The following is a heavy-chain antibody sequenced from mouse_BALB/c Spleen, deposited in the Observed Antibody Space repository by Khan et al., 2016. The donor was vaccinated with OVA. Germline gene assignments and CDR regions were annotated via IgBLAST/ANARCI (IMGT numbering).Heavy chain of an antibody. CDR1: GYTFTSYW. CDR2: INPSTGYT. Sequence: QVQLQQSGAELAKPGASVKMSCKASGYTFTSYWMHWVKQRPGQGLEWIGYINPSTGYTEYNQKFKDKATLTADKSSSTAYMQLSSLTSEDSAVYYCGRGHYGSSSFAYLCLGTLLTLSA. CDR3: GRGHYGSSSFAY. J-gene: IGHJ3*01. V-gene: IGHV1-7*01. D-gene: IGHD1-1*01.